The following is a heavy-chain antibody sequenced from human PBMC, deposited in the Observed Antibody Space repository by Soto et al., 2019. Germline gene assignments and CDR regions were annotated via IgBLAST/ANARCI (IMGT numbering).Heavy chain of an antibody. CDR2: ISSSGSTI. CDR1: GFTFSDYY. D-gene: IGHD2-2*02. V-gene: IGHV3-11*01. J-gene: IGHJ4*02. CDR3: ARYCSSTSCYTGSGDY. Sequence: GGSLRLSCAASGFTFSDYYMSWIRQAPGKGLEWVSYISSSGSTIYYADSVKGRFTISRDNAKNSLYLQMNSLRAEDTAVYYCARYCSSTSCYTGSGDYWGQGTLVTVSS.